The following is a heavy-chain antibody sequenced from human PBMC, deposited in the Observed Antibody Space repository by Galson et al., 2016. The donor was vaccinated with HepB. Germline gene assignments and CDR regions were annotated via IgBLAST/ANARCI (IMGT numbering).Heavy chain of an antibody. J-gene: IGHJ4*02. Sequence: SLRLSCAVSGFTFSSYSMNWVRQAPGKGLEWVSTISSSGSYIYYVDSLKGRFTISRDNAKNSLYLQMNSLSAEDTAVYYCARTTWNYVSIYWGQGTLVTVSS. D-gene: IGHD1-7*01. CDR3: ARTTWNYVSIY. CDR1: GFTFSSYS. V-gene: IGHV3-21*01. CDR2: ISSSGSYI.